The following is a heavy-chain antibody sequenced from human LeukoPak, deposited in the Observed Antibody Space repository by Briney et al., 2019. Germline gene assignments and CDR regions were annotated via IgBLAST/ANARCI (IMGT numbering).Heavy chain of an antibody. Sequence: GGSLRLSCAASGFSFSSYGMHWLRQAPGKGPESVALIRHDGTETYHADSVKGRFTIPRDDSKSTFYLQMNSLRPEDTAVYYCAKANRDHLSHYYGVDVWGPGTTV. CDR3: AKANRDHLSHYYGVDV. V-gene: IGHV3-30*02. J-gene: IGHJ6*02. CDR1: GFSFSSYG. D-gene: IGHD3-10*01. CDR2: IRHDGTET.